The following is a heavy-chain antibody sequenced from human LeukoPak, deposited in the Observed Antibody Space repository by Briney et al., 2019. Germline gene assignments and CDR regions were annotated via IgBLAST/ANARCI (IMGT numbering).Heavy chain of an antibody. CDR1: GYTFTGYY. V-gene: IGHV1-2*02. CDR2: INPNSGGT. J-gene: IGHJ6*02. D-gene: IGHD3-16*01. CDR3: AYSSGGDRIYYYYGMDV. Sequence: GASVKVSCKASGYTFTGYYMHWVRQAPGHGLEWMGWINPNSGGTNYAQKFQGRVTMTRDTSISTAYMELSRLRSDDTAVYYCAYSSGGDRIYYYYGMDVWGQGTTVTVSS.